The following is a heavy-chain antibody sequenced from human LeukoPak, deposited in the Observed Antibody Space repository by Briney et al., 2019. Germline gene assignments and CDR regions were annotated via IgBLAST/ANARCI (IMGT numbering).Heavy chain of an antibody. J-gene: IGHJ6*03. V-gene: IGHV3-48*03. CDR1: GFTFSSYE. CDR3: AARSGRDYYYYYMDV. Sequence: PGRSLRLSCAASGFTFSSYEMNWVRQAPGKGLEWVSYISSSGSTIYYADSVKGRFTISRDNAKNSLYLQMNSLRAEDTAVYYCAARSGRDYYYYYMDVWGKGTTVTVSS. CDR2: ISSSGSTI. D-gene: IGHD3-10*01.